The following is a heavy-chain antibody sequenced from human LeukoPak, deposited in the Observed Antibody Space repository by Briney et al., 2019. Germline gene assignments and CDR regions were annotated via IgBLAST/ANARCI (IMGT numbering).Heavy chain of an antibody. J-gene: IGHJ3*02. CDR2: ITSSGSYI. V-gene: IGHV3-21*01. Sequence: GGSLRLSCAASGFTFSSYTMNWVRQAPGKGLEWVSSITSSGSYIYYADSVMGRFTISRDNTNNSLYLQMNSLRAEDTAVYYCARRRTSRDPSAFDIWGQGTMVTVSS. CDR3: ARRRTSRDPSAFDI. D-gene: IGHD3-10*01. CDR1: GFTFSSYT.